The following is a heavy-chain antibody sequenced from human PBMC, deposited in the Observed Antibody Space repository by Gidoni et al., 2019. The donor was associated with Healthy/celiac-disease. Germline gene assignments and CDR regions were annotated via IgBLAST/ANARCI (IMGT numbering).Heavy chain of an antibody. CDR1: GFTFRSYA. CDR2: ISGSGGST. CDR3: AKDVAWQLVPYYFDY. V-gene: IGHV3-23*01. D-gene: IGHD6-6*01. J-gene: IGHJ4*02. Sequence: EVPLLEAGGGLVQPGGSLSLSCAASGFTFRSYAMSWVRQAPGKGLEWVSAISGSGGSTYYADSVKGRFTISRDNSKNTLYLQMNSLRAEDTAVYYCAKDVAWQLVPYYFDYWGQGTLVTVSS.